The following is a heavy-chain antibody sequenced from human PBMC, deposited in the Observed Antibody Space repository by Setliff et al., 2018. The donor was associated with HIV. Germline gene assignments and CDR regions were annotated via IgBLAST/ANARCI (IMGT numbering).Heavy chain of an antibody. CDR2: ISGSGGST. D-gene: IGHD4-17*01. V-gene: IGHV3-23*01. Sequence: PGGSLRLSCAASGFTFTSYAMSWVRQAPGKGLEWVSAISGSGGSTYYADSVKGRFTISRDNSKNTLYLQMNSPKTEDTAVYYCTTDYDYGDFFGTDYWGQGTLVTVSS. CDR1: GFTFTSYA. CDR3: TTDYDYGDFFGTDY. J-gene: IGHJ4*02.